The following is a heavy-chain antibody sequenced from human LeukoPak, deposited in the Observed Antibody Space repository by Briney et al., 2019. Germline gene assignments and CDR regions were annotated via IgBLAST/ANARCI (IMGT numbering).Heavy chain of an antibody. V-gene: IGHV3-23*01. CDR3: AKDLHYYGMDV. J-gene: IGHJ6*02. CDR1: GFTFSTYA. CDR2: FLGCGGGT. Sequence: GGSLRLSCAASGFTFSTYAMNWVRQAPGKGLEWVSVFLGCGGGTAYADSVKGRFTISRDNSKNTLYLQMNSLRAEDTAVYYCAKDLHYYGMDVWGPGTTVTVSS.